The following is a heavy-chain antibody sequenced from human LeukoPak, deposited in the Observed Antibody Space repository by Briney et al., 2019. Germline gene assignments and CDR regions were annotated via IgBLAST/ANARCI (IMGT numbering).Heavy chain of an antibody. CDR3: AGGSCSSGYYCPQYFDY. D-gene: IGHD3-22*01. V-gene: IGHV1-69*13. J-gene: IGHJ4*02. Sequence: SVKVSCKASGGTFSNYGISWVRQAPGQGLEWMGEIIPIFGTAHYTQKFQGRVTITADESTTTAYMELSSLRSEDTAVYYCAGGSCSSGYYCPQYFDYWGQGTLVTVSS. CDR2: IIPIFGTA. CDR1: GGTFSNYG.